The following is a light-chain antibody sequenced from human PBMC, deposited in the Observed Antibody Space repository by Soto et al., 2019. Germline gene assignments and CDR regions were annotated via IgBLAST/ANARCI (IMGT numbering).Light chain of an antibody. V-gene: IGKV3D-15*01. Sequence: EIVMTQSPGTLYVSPGERATLSCRASQGVNNKLAWYQHKPGQSPSLLISGASIRATGIPDRFSGSGSETEFTLTISSLQSEDFAVYYCQQYHNWPLWTFGQGTRVEIK. CDR1: QGVNNK. J-gene: IGKJ1*01. CDR3: QQYHNWPLWT. CDR2: GAS.